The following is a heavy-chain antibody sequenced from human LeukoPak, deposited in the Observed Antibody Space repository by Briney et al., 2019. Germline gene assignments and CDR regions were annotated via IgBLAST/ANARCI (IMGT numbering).Heavy chain of an antibody. Sequence: SETLSLTCSVSGGSISSSSNYWGWIRQPPGKGLEWIGSIYYSGSTYYNPSLKSRVTISVDTSKNQFSLKLSSVTAADTAVYYCARDRRAVTMVRGVGFDPWGQGTLVTVSS. J-gene: IGHJ5*02. CDR3: ARDRRAVTMVRGVGFDP. D-gene: IGHD3-10*01. V-gene: IGHV4-39*07. CDR2: IYYSGST. CDR1: GGSISSSSNY.